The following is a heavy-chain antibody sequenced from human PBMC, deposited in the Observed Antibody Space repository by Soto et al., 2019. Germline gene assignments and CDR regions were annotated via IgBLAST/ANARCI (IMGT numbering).Heavy chain of an antibody. V-gene: IGHV1-46*03. CDR3: TRRDCSGGSCVFFDP. CDR2: INPSGGST. Sequence: ASVKVSCKASGYTFTNYYMHWVRQAPGQGLEWMGKINPSGGSTSYAQKLQGRVTMTRDTSTSTVYMELSSLRSEDTAVYYCTRRDCSGGSCVFFDPWGQGTLVTVSS. CDR1: GYTFTNYY. D-gene: IGHD2-15*01. J-gene: IGHJ5*02.